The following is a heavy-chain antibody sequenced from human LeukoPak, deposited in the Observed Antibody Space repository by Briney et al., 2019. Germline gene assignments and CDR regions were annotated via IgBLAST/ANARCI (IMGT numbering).Heavy chain of an antibody. CDR3: ARDLAVVVPAADPYYYYYYMDV. V-gene: IGHV4-61*02. Sequence: SQTLSLTCTVFGGSISSGSYYWSWIRQPAGKGLEWIGRIYTSGSTNYNPSLKSRVTISVDTSKNQFSLKLSSVTAADTAVYYCARDLAVVVPAADPYYYYYYMDVWGKGTTFTVSS. CDR1: GGSISSGSYY. D-gene: IGHD2-2*01. J-gene: IGHJ6*03. CDR2: IYTSGST.